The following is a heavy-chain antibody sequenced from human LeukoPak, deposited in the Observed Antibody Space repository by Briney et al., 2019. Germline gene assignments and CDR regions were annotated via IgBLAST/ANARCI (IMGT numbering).Heavy chain of an antibody. Sequence: GGSLRLSCAASGFTFSSYSMTWVRQAPGKGLEWVSSISSSSSYIYYADSVKGRFTISRDNAKNSLYLQMNSLRAEDTAVYYCAYCSGGSCEVEYYFDYWGQGTLVTVSS. V-gene: IGHV3-21*01. CDR3: AYCSGGSCEVEYYFDY. CDR2: ISSSSSYI. CDR1: GFTFSSYS. J-gene: IGHJ4*02. D-gene: IGHD2-15*01.